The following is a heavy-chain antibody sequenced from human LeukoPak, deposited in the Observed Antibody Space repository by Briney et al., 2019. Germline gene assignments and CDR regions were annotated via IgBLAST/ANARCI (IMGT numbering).Heavy chain of an antibody. J-gene: IGHJ4*01. D-gene: IGHD2-2*02. CDR3: ARGYQLLYDYFDY. CDR2: INHSGST. V-gene: IGHV4-34*01. CDR1: GGSFSGYY. Sequence: PSETLSLTCAVYGGSFSGYYWSWIRQPPGKGLEWIGEINHSGSTNYNPSLKSRVTISVDTSKNQFSLKLSSVTAADTAVYYCARGYQLLYDYFDYWGHGTLVTVSS.